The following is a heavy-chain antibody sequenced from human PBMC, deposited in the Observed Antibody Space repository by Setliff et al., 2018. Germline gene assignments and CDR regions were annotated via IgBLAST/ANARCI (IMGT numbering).Heavy chain of an antibody. J-gene: IGHJ3*02. D-gene: IGHD6-25*01. CDR1: GFTFSSYS. CDR2: ISGGGRYT. V-gene: IGHV3-21*04. Sequence: GGSLRLSCIASGFTFSSYSMNWVRQAPGKGLEWVSSISGGGRYTYSADSVKGRSTISRDNSQNTMYLQMNSLRAEDTAVYYCIRDTSGRDAFDIWGQGTMVTVSS. CDR3: IRDTSGRDAFDI.